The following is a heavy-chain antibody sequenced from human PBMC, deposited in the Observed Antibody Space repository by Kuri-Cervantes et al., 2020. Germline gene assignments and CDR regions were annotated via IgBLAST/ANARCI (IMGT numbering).Heavy chain of an antibody. CDR2: ISYDGSNK. J-gene: IGHJ6*02. CDR1: GFTFSSYG. Sequence: GGSLRLSCAASGFTFSSYGMHWVRQAPGKGLEWVAVISYDGSNKYYADSVKGRFTISRDNSKNTLYLQMNSLRAEDTAVYYCARDRVVVVTAISFQYYYYYGMDVWGQGTTVTVSS. D-gene: IGHD2-21*02. CDR3: ARDRVVVVTAISFQYYYYYGMDV. V-gene: IGHV3-30*03.